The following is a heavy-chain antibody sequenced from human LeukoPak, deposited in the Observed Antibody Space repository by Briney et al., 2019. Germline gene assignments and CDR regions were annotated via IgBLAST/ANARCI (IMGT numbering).Heavy chain of an antibody. V-gene: IGHV4-34*01. Sequence: PSETLSLTCAVYGGSFSGYYWSWIRQPPGKGLEWIGEINHSGSTNYNPSLKSRVTISVDTSKNQFSLKLSSVTAADTAVYYCASGNYYDSSGQYDYWGQGTLVTVSS. CDR3: ASGNYYDSSGQYDY. CDR2: INHSGST. D-gene: IGHD3-22*01. CDR1: GGSFSGYY. J-gene: IGHJ4*02.